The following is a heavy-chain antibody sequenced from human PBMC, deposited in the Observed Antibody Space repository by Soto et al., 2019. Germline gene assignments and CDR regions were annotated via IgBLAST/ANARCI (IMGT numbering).Heavy chain of an antibody. CDR1: GGTFSSYA. J-gene: IGHJ6*02. Sequence: SVKFSCKASGGTFSSYAISWVRQAPGQGLEWMGGIIPIFGTANYAQKFQGRVTITADESTSTAYMELSSLRSEDTAVYYCARERSRGYYKDYYYGMDVWGQGTTVTVSS. V-gene: IGHV1-69*13. D-gene: IGHD3-9*01. CDR3: ARERSRGYYKDYYYGMDV. CDR2: IIPIFGTA.